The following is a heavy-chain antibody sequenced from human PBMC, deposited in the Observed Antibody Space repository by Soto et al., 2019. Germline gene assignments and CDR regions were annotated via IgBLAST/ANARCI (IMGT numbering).Heavy chain of an antibody. CDR3: ARDFGSYSGSYTDY. CDR2: INHSGST. V-gene: IGHV4-34*01. D-gene: IGHD1-26*01. CDR1: GGSFSGYY. Sequence: SETLSLTCAVYGGSFSGYYWTWIRQPPGTGLEWIGEINHSGSTNYNPSLKSRVTISVDTSKNQFSLKLTSVTAADTAVYYCARDFGSYSGSYTDYWGQGTLVTVSS. J-gene: IGHJ4*02.